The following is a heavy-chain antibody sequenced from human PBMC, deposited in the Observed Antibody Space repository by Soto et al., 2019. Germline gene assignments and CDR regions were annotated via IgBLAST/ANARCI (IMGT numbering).Heavy chain of an antibody. D-gene: IGHD2-15*01. CDR1: GYTFTSYG. V-gene: IGHV1-18*01. J-gene: IGHJ5*02. Sequence: ASVKVSCKASGYTFTSYGISWVRQAPGQGLEWMGWISAYNGNTNYAQKLQGRVTMTTDTSTSTAYMELRSLRSDDTAVYYCARARYCSGGSCYIWFDPWGQGTLVTVSS. CDR3: ARARYCSGGSCYIWFDP. CDR2: ISAYNGNT.